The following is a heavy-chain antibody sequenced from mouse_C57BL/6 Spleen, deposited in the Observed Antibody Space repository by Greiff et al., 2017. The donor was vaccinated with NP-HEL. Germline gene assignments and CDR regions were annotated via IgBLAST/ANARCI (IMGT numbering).Heavy chain of an antibody. J-gene: IGHJ4*01. CDR3: ARSGDGYYPKYYAMDY. CDR2: FAPSDSET. Sequence: QVQLPQPGAELVRPGSSVTLSCKASGYTFTSYWVHWVTQRPIHGLEWIGNFAPSDSETHYNQKFKDEAALTVDKSSSTAYMQLSSLTPEDSAVYYCARSGDGYYPKYYAMDYWGQGTSVTVSS. D-gene: IGHD2-3*01. V-gene: IGHV1-52*01. CDR1: GYTFTSYW.